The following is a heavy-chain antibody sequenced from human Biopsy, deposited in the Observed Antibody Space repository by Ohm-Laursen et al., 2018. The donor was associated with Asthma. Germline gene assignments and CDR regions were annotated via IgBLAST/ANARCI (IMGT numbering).Heavy chain of an antibody. CDR1: GGSINNFY. V-gene: IGHV4-59*01. Sequence: SETLSLTCTVSGGSINNFYWSWIRQPPGKGLESIGHVYYSGSTNYNPSPKSRVTISIDASKNQFSLKLTSVTAADTAVYYCARGVDRVTGLLDHFDSWGQVTLVTVSS. D-gene: IGHD2-21*02. CDR3: ARGVDRVTGLLDHFDS. J-gene: IGHJ4*02. CDR2: VYYSGST.